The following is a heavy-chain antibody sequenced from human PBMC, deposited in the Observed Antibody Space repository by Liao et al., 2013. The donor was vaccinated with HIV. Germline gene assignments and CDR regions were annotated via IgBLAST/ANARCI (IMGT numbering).Heavy chain of an antibody. CDR2: IYSTESLDVTT. Sequence: QVQLQESGPGLVKTSGTLSLTCTVSADSISSFFWSWIRQPAGKGLEWIGRIYSTESLDVTTGYNPSLKNRVTMSVDTSKKQVYLKLTSVTAADTALYYCARSPWGSAWGFDSWGQGTPVIVS. D-gene: IGHD7-27*01. CDR1: ADSISSFF. CDR3: ARSPWGSAWGFDS. V-gene: IGHV4-4*07. J-gene: IGHJ4*02.